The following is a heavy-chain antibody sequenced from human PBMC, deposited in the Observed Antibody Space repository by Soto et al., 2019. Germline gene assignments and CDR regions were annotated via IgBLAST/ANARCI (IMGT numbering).Heavy chain of an antibody. CDR3: AGKPNALSYFDY. D-gene: IGHD2-8*01. J-gene: IGHJ4*02. CDR2: IYYSGST. CDR1: GDSITSNSYF. V-gene: IGHV4-39*07. Sequence: SETLSLTCTVSGDSITSNSYFWAWIRQPPGKGLEWIGYIYYSGSTYYNPSLKSRVTISVDTSKNQFSLKLNSVTAADTAVYFCAGKPNALSYFDYWGQGTLVTVSS.